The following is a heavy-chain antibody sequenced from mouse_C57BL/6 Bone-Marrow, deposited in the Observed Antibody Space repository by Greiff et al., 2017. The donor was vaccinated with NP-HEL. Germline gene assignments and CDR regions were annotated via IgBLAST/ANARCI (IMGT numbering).Heavy chain of an antibody. CDR1: GYTFTSYW. V-gene: IGHV1-59*01. Sequence: QVQLQQPGAELVRPGTSVKLSCKASGYTFTSYWMRWVKQRPGQGLEWIGVIDPSDSYTNYNQKFKGKATLTVDTSSSTAYMQLSSLTSEDSAVYYCARGVYWGQGTSVTVSS. CDR2: IDPSDSYT. J-gene: IGHJ4*01. CDR3: ARGVY.